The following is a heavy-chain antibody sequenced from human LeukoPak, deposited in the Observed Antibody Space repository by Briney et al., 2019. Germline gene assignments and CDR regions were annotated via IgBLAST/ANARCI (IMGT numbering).Heavy chain of an antibody. V-gene: IGHV1-69*04. D-gene: IGHD4-17*01. J-gene: IGHJ4*02. Sequence: SVKVSCKASGGTFSSYAISWVRQAPGQGREWMGRIIPILGIANYAQKFQGRVTITADKSTSTAYMELSSLRSEDTAVYYCARDLRTKVPNKDDYWGQGTLVTVSS. CDR3: ARDLRTKVPNKDDY. CDR2: IIPILGIA. CDR1: GGTFSSYA.